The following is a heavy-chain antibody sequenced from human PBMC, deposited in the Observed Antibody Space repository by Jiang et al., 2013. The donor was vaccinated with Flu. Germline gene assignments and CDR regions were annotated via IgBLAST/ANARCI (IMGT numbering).Heavy chain of an antibody. J-gene: IGHJ4*02. D-gene: IGHD3-22*01. CDR3: AKDVLYYDSSGYYSDFDY. CDR2: GST. Sequence: GSTYYADSVKGRFTISRDNSKNTLYLQMNSLRAEDTAVYYCAKDVLYYDSSGYYSDFDYWGQGTLVTVSS. V-gene: IGHV3-23*01.